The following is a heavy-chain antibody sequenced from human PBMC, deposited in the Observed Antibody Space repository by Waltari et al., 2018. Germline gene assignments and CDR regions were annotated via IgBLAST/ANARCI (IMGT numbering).Heavy chain of an antibody. Sequence: QVQLQQWGAGLLQPSETLSLTCAVYGGSFSGYYWSWLRQPPGKGLEWIGEINHSGSTNYNPSLKSRVTISVDTSKNQFSLKLSSVTAADTAVYYCARANRWIQLWGGLDYWGQGTLVTVSS. CDR3: ARANRWIQLWGGLDY. CDR2: INHSGST. D-gene: IGHD5-18*01. V-gene: IGHV4-34*01. CDR1: GGSFSGYY. J-gene: IGHJ4*02.